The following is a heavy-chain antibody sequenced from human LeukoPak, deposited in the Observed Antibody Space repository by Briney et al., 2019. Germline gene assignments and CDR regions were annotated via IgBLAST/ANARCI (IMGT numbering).Heavy chain of an antibody. CDR1: GFTFSTYG. CDR3: VTRYSSGWYDY. J-gene: IGHJ4*02. V-gene: IGHV3-64D*09. CDR2: ITSNGGST. Sequence: GGSLRLSCSASGFTFSTYGMYWVRQAPGKGLEYVSAITSNGGSTYYADSVKGRLTISRDNSKNTLYLQMSTLRAEDTAVYYCVTRYSSGWYDYWGQGTLVTVSS. D-gene: IGHD6-19*01.